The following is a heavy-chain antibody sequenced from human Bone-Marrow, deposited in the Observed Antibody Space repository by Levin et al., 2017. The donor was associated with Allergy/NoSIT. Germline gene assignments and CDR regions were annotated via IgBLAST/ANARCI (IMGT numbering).Heavy chain of an antibody. CDR3: ARRGWFDS. Sequence: PWASVKVSCKAFGYSFISYDINWVRQATGQGLEWMGWMNPNSGNTGFAQKFQARVTMTWDTSINTAFMELSSLTSEDTAVYYCARRGWFDSWGQGTLVTVSS. D-gene: IGHD3-16*01. CDR2: MNPNSGNT. J-gene: IGHJ5*01. CDR1: GYSFISYD. V-gene: IGHV1-8*01.